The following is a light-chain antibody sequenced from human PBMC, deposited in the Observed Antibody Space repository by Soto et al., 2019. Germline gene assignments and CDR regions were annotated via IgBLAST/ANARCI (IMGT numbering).Light chain of an antibody. CDR2: GAS. CDR1: QSVSSSY. J-gene: IGKJ1*01. V-gene: IGKV3-20*01. CDR3: QQYNNWPRT. Sequence: EIVLTQSPGTLSLSPGARAPLSCRASQSVSSSYLAWYQQKPGQAPRLLIYGASSRATGIPDRFSGSGSGTDFTLTISSLEPEDFAVYYCQQYNNWPRTFGQGTKVDIK.